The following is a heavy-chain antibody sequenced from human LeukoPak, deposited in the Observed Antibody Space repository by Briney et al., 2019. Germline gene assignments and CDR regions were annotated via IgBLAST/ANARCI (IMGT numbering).Heavy chain of an antibody. CDR2: IIPIFGTA. CDR1: GGTISSYA. Sequence: SVKVSCKASGGTISSYAISWVRQAPGQGLEWMGGIIPIFGTANYAQKFQGRVTITADEPTSTAYMELSSLRSEDTAVYYCARDGRMDLTGYYLFDYWGQGTLVTVSS. D-gene: IGHD3-9*01. J-gene: IGHJ4*02. CDR3: ARDGRMDLTGYYLFDY. V-gene: IGHV1-69*13.